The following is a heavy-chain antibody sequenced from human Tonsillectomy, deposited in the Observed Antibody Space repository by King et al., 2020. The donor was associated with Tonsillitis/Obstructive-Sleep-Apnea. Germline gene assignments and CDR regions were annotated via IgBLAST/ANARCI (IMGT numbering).Heavy chain of an antibody. V-gene: IGHV4-39*01. Sequence: QLQESGPGLVKPSETLSLTCTVSGGSISSSGYYWGWIRQPPGKGLEWIGSIYYSGSTYHNPSLKSRVTISVDTSKNQVSLKLNSVTAADTAVYYCARSSTSLNWFDPWGQGTLVTVSS. D-gene: IGHD2-2*01. CDR1: GGSISSSGYY. CDR3: ARSSTSLNWFDP. CDR2: IYYSGST. J-gene: IGHJ5*02.